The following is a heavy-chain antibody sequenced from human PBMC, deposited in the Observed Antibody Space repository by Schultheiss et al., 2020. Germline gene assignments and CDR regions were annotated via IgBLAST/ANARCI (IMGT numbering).Heavy chain of an antibody. D-gene: IGHD3-9*01. CDR3: ARGSLLRYFDWYTYYYGMDV. Sequence: SVKVSCKASGGTFSSYAITWVRQAPGQGLEWMGGIIPIFGTANYAQKFRGRVTITSDRSVSTAYMELSSLRSEDTAVYYCARGSLLRYFDWYTYYYGMDVWGQGTTVTVSS. CDR2: IIPIFGTA. J-gene: IGHJ6*02. CDR1: GGTFSSYA. V-gene: IGHV1-69*05.